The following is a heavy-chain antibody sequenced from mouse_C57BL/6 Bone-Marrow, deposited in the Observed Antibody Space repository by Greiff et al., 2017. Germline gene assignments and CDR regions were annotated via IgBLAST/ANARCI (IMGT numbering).Heavy chain of an antibody. J-gene: IGHJ4*01. CDR3: ARTGDAMDY. V-gene: IGHV1-72*01. Sequence: QVQLQQPGAELVKPGASVTLSCKASGYTFTSYWMHWVKQRPGRGLEWIGRIDPNSGGTKYNEKFKSKATLTVDKHSSTAYMQRSSLTSEDSAVYYCARTGDAMDYWGQGTSVTVSS. CDR2: IDPNSGGT. CDR1: GYTFTSYW.